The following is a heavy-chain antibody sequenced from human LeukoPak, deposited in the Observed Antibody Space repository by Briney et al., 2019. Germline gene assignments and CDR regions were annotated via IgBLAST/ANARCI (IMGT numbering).Heavy chain of an antibody. CDR3: ARVHDYGDYGAFDI. CDR2: INPNSGGT. Sequence: ASVKVSCKASGYTFTGYYMHWVRQAPGQGLEWMGWINPNSGGTNYAQKFQGRVTMTRDTSISTAYMELSRLRSDDTAVYYCARVHDYGDYGAFDIWGQGTMVTVSS. D-gene: IGHD4-17*01. CDR1: GYTFTGYY. V-gene: IGHV1-2*02. J-gene: IGHJ3*02.